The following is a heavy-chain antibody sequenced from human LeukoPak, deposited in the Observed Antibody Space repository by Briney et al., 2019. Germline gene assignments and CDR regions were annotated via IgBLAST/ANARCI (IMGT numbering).Heavy chain of an antibody. CDR2: ISGSGTST. J-gene: IGHJ5*02. CDR1: GFTFSRYG. V-gene: IGHV3-23*01. CDR3: AKDPSGYYDSSGYSFAWFDP. D-gene: IGHD3-22*01. Sequence: GGSLRLSCTAPGFTFSRYGMNWVRQAPGKGLEWVSAISGSGTSTYYADSVKGRFTISRDNSKNTLYLQMNSLRAEDTAIYYCAKDPSGYYDSSGYSFAWFDPWGQGTLVTVSS.